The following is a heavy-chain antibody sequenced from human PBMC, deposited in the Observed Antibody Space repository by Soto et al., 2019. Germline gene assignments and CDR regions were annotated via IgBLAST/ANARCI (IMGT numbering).Heavy chain of an antibody. D-gene: IGHD3-10*01. CDR1: GFTFKNFA. V-gene: IGHV3-23*01. CDR3: AKDAVAYNGEWDWFDL. Sequence: EVSLRLSYATSGFTFKNFAVSRFRQSSGKGMEWVSAIGGSGSSANYADSVKGRFTVSRDDSKSTLYLQMSGLRVDDTALYYCAKDAVAYNGEWDWFDLWGQGT. J-gene: IGHJ5*02. CDR2: IGGSGSSA.